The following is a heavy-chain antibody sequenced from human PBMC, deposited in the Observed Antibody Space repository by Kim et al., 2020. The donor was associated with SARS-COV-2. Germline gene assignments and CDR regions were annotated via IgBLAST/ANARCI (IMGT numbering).Heavy chain of an antibody. D-gene: IGHD1-26*01. CDR2: INPNNGAT. J-gene: IGHJ4*02. V-gene: IGHV1-2*06. CDR3: ARVPIVGPTGDFDY. Sequence: ASVKVSCKASGYTFTSYSMHWVRQALGQGLEWMGRINPNNGATIYAQKFKGRVTMTRDTSISTAYMELSSLRSDDTAFYYCARVPIVGPTGDFDYWGQGTLVTVSS. CDR1: GYTFTSYS.